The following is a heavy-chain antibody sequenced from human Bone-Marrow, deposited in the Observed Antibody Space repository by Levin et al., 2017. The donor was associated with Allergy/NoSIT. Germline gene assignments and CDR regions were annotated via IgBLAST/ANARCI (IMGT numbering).Heavy chain of an antibody. Sequence: TGGSLRLSCAASGFTFSGYAMTWVRQGPGKGLEWVSYITGNSKTIFDADSVKGRFTISRDNAKNSLYLQMNSLRPEDTAVYYCARDSGVAGADDYWGQGTLVTVSS. CDR3: ARDSGVAGADDY. CDR2: ITGNSKTI. J-gene: IGHJ4*02. V-gene: IGHV3-48*04. D-gene: IGHD3-10*01. CDR1: GFTFSGYA.